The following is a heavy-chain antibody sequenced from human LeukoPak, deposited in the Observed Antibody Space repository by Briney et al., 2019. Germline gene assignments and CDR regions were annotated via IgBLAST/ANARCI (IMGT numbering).Heavy chain of an antibody. J-gene: IGHJ4*02. CDR3: ARDITIRMVPFDY. CDR1: GFTFSSYS. CDR2: ISSSSSYI. Sequence: GGSLRLSCAASGFTFSSYSMNWVRQAPGKGLEWVSSISSSSSYIYYADSVKGRFTISRDNAENSLYLQMNSLRAEDTAVYYCARDITIRMVPFDYWGQGTLVTVSS. D-gene: IGHD1-20*01. V-gene: IGHV3-21*01.